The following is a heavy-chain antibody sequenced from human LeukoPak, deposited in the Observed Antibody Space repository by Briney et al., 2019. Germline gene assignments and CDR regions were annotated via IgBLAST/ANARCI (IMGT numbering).Heavy chain of an antibody. V-gene: IGHV5-51*01. CDR3: ARWLPHLQFPPGIAVAGSHRGHDAFDI. CDR1: GYSFTSYW. Sequence: GESLQISCKGSGYSFTSYWIGWVRQMPGKGLEWMGIIYPGDSDTRYSPSFQGQVTISADKSISTAYLQWSSLKASDTAMYYCARWLPHLQFPPGIAVAGSHRGHDAFDIWGQGTMVTVSS. CDR2: IYPGDSDT. D-gene: IGHD6-19*01. J-gene: IGHJ3*02.